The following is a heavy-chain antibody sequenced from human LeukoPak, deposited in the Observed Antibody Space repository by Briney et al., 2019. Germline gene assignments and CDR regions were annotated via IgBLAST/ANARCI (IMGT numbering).Heavy chain of an antibody. D-gene: IGHD2-15*01. Sequence: GGSLRLSCVASGFTFNSYAVHWVRQAPGKGLEWVAVISYDGSINFYAASVKGRFTISRDNSKNTLYLQMNSLRAEDTALYFCARDRQYCGGGSCYFDYFFDYWGQGTLVTVSS. V-gene: IGHV3-30-3*01. CDR1: GFTFNSYA. CDR2: ISYDGSIN. CDR3: ARDRQYCGGGSCYFDYFFDY. J-gene: IGHJ4*02.